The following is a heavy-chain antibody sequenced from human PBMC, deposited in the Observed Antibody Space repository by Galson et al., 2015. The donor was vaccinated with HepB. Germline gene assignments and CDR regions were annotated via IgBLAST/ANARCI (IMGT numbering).Heavy chain of an antibody. D-gene: IGHD4-23*01. J-gene: IGHJ1*01. Sequence: SLRLSCAASGFAFSDYYMSWIRQAPGKGLEWVSYISSSSSYTNYADSVKGRFTISRDNAKNSLYLQMNSLRAEDTAVYYCARDPGGAGYFQHWGQGTLVTVSS. CDR1: GFAFSDYY. CDR2: ISSSSSYT. V-gene: IGHV3-11*06. CDR3: ARDPGGAGYFQH.